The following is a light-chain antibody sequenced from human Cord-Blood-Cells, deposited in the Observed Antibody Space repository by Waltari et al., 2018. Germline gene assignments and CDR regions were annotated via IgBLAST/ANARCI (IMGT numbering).Light chain of an antibody. J-gene: IGLJ2*01. Sequence: QSALTQPASVSGSPGQSITISCTGTSSDVGGYNYVSWHQQHPGNAPKLMIYDVSKRPSGVSNRCSGSKSGNTASLTISGLQAEDEADYYCSSYTSSSTLGVFGGGTKLTVL. CDR2: DVS. CDR3: SSYTSSSTLGV. V-gene: IGLV2-14*01. CDR1: SSDVGGYNY.